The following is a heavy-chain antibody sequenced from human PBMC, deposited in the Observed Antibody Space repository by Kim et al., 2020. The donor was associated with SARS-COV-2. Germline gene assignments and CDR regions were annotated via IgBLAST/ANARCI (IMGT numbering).Heavy chain of an antibody. J-gene: IGHJ3*02. Sequence: GQRRFTISRDTANNALYLQMNSLRAEDTAVYYCWGVFGGSYSPAFDIWGQGTMVTVSS. D-gene: IGHD1-26*01. V-gene: IGHV3-21*01. CDR3: WGVFGGSYSPAFDI.